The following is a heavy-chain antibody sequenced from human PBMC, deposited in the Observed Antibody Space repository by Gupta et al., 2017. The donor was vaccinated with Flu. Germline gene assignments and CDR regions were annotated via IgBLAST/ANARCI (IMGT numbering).Heavy chain of an antibody. CDR2: ISGSGGST. CDR1: GFTFSSDA. D-gene: IGHD1-7*01. V-gene: IGHV3-23*01. J-gene: IGHJ1*01. CDR3: AIRIGRGRNWNYVPPGGQH. Sequence: EVQLLESGGGLVQPGGPLRLSCAASGFTFSSDAMSWVRQAPGKGLEWVAAISGSGGSTYYADSVKGRFTISRDNSKNTLYLQMNSLRAEDTAVDYCAIRIGRGRNWNYVPPGGQHWGQGTLVTASS.